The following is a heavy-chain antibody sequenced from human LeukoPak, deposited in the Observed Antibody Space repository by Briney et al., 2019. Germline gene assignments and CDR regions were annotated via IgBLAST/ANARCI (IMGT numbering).Heavy chain of an antibody. Sequence: PSETLSLTCTVSGGSISSYYWSWIRQPAGKGLEWIGRIYTSGSTNYNPSLKSRVTISVDTSKNQFSLKLSSVTAADTAVYYCARDRSGYWPYYYYYGMDVWGQGTTVTVSS. V-gene: IGHV4-4*07. CDR2: IYTSGST. CDR3: ARDRSGYWPYYYYYGMDV. CDR1: GGSISSYY. J-gene: IGHJ6*02. D-gene: IGHD3-3*01.